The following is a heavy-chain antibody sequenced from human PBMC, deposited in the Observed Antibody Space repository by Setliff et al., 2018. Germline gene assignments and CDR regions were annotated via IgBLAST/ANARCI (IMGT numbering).Heavy chain of an antibody. J-gene: IGHJ5*02. CDR2: MNPNSGNR. Sequence: ASVKVSCKASGYTFTTYDINWVRQAPGQGLEWMGWMNPNSGNRGYAQKFQGXVTMTRXXXIXXXXXXXXXXXXXXXXXYYXXRXXVGWRXSXEPWGQGTLVTVSS. D-gene: IGHD1-26*01. V-gene: IGHV1-8*02. CDR1: GYTFTTYD. CDR3: XRXXVGWRXSXEP.